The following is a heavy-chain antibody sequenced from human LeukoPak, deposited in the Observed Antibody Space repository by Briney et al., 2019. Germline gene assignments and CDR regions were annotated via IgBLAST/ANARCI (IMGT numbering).Heavy chain of an antibody. Sequence: SETLSLTCAVFGGSFSGYYWSWIRQPPGKGLEWIGEINHSGNINYNSSLKSRVTISVDTSKNQFSLKLTSVTAADTAVFYCARLSSGWYSPFDPWGQGTLVTVSS. J-gene: IGHJ5*02. D-gene: IGHD6-19*01. CDR2: INHSGNI. V-gene: IGHV4-34*01. CDR3: ARLSSGWYSPFDP. CDR1: GGSFSGYY.